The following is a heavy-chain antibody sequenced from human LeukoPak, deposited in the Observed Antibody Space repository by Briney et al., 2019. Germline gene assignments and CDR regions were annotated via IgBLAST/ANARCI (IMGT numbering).Heavy chain of an antibody. Sequence: GGSLRLSCAASGFTFSSYGMHWVRQAPGKGLEWVAVIWYDGSNKYYADSVKGRFTISRDNSKNTLYLQMNSLRAEDTAVYYCARQYYYDSTTFDYWGQGTLVTVSS. J-gene: IGHJ4*02. CDR1: GFTFSSYG. CDR2: IWYDGSNK. V-gene: IGHV3-33*01. D-gene: IGHD3-22*01. CDR3: ARQYYYDSTTFDY.